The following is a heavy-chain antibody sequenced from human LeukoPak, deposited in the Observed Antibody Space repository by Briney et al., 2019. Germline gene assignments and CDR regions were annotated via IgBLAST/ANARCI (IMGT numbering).Heavy chain of an antibody. D-gene: IGHD3-10*01. CDR2: ISSSSSYI. Sequence: GGSLRLSCAAPGFTFSSYSMNWVRQAPGKGLEWVSSISSSSSYIYYADSVKGRFIISRDNAKNSLYLQMNSLRAEDTAVYYCARGSPPGLFDYWGQGTLVTVSS. CDR3: ARGSPPGLFDY. V-gene: IGHV3-21*01. J-gene: IGHJ4*02. CDR1: GFTFSSYS.